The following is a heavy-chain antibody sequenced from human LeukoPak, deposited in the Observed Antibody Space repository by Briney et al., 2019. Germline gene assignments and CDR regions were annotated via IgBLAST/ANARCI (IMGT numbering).Heavy chain of an antibody. CDR2: ISSSSSYI. V-gene: IGHV3-21*01. D-gene: IGHD3-3*01. CDR1: RCTFSSYS. J-gene: IGHJ4*02. CDR3: ARSRGVITGDY. Sequence: PGGSLRLSCAASRCTFSSYSMNWVSQAPGKGLEWVSSISSSSSYIYYADSVKGRFTISRDNAKNSLYLQMNSLRAEDTAVYYCARSRGVITGDYWGQGTLITVSS.